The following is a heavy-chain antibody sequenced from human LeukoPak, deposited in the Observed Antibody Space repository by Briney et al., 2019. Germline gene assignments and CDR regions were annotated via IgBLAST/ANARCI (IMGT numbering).Heavy chain of an antibody. CDR3: AKGGSGWYSAFDI. D-gene: IGHD6-19*01. J-gene: IGHJ3*02. Sequence: PGGSLRLSCAASGFTFNNYAMNWVRQAPGKGLEWVSSISGSGGNTYYADSVKGRFTISRDNSKNTLYLQMNSLRAEDTAVYYCAKGGSGWYSAFDIWGQGTMVTVSS. CDR1: GFTFNNYA. V-gene: IGHV3-23*01. CDR2: ISGSGGNT.